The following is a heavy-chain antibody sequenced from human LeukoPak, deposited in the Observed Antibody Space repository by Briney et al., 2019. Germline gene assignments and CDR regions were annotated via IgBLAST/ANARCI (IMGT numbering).Heavy chain of an antibody. D-gene: IGHD6-19*01. J-gene: IGHJ6*02. CDR3: ARGYSSGWTAYRTGMDV. CDR2: INPSGGST. Sequence: ASVKVSCKASGYTFTSYYMHWVRQAPGQGLEWMGIINPSGGSTSYAQKFQGRVTMTRDTSTSTVYMELSSLRSEDTAVYYCARGYSSGWTAYRTGMDVWGQGTTVTVSS. V-gene: IGHV1-46*01. CDR1: GYTFTSYY.